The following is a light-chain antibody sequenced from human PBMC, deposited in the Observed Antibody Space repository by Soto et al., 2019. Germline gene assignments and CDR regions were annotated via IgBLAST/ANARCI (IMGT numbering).Light chain of an antibody. CDR3: TSYTTASTVI. V-gene: IGLV2-14*03. CDR1: SSDVGGYNY. CDR2: DVN. J-gene: IGLJ2*01. Sequence: QSALTQPASVSGSPGQSITISCTGTSSDVGGYNYVSWYQQHPGKDPKLLIYDVNNRPSGVSNRFSGSKSGNTASLTISGLKAEDEADYYCTSYTTASTVIFGGGTKLTVL.